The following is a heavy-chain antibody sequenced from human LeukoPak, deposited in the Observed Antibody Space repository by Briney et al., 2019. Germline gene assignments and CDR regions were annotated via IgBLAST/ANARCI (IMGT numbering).Heavy chain of an antibody. Sequence: HPGGSLRLSCAASGFTFRNYPMTWVRQAPGKGLECVSVISADGRTAFYADTVKGRFTISRDNSKNTLFLQMSSLRAEDTAVYFCAKYLDSSSRRFDYWGQGALVTVSS. CDR3: AKYLDSSSRRFDY. V-gene: IGHV3-23*01. CDR2: ISADGRTA. J-gene: IGHJ4*02. D-gene: IGHD6-6*01. CDR1: GFTFRNYP.